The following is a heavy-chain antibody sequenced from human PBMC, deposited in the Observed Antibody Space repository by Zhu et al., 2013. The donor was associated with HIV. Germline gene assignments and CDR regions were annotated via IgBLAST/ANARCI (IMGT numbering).Heavy chain of an antibody. CDR2: INPNSGGT. J-gene: IGHJ4*02. CDR1: GYTFTSYY. CDR3: ASLYDSSGHQGY. D-gene: IGHD3-22*01. Sequence: QERLTQSGTKLTRPGTSVKMSCKASGYTFTSYYIHWVRQAPGQGLEWMGWINPNSGGTNYAQKFQGRVTMTRDTSISTAYMELSSLRSEDTAVYYCASLYDSSGHQGYWGQGTLVTVSS. V-gene: IGHV1-2*02.